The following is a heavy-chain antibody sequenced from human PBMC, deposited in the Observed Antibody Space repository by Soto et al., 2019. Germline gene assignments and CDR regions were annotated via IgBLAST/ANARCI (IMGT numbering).Heavy chain of an antibody. CDR2: IHYSGTF. V-gene: IGHV4-61*01. D-gene: IGHD2-21*01. J-gene: IGHJ6*02. Sequence: SETLSLTCTVSGASVSTGTYYWSWIRQPPGKGLECIGYIHYSGTFNYNPSLESRVTMSLDTSKNRFSLNLKSVTAADTAVYYSPSLPHAIVLVSYSPRSLDVWRQANTVTVAS. CDR3: PSLPHAIVLVSYSPRSLDV. CDR1: GASVSTGTYY.